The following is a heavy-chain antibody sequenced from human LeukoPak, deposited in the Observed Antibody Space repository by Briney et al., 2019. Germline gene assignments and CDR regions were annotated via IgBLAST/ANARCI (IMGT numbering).Heavy chain of an antibody. V-gene: IGHV3-9*01. J-gene: IGHJ4*02. D-gene: IGHD6-19*01. Sequence: GGSPRLSRAASGFTFDDYAMHWVRQAPGKGLEWVSGISWNSGSIGYADSVKGRFTISRDNAKNSLYLQMNSLRAEDTALYYCAKDEGAVAGPIDYWGQGTLVTVSS. CDR1: GFTFDDYA. CDR3: AKDEGAVAGPIDY. CDR2: ISWNSGSI.